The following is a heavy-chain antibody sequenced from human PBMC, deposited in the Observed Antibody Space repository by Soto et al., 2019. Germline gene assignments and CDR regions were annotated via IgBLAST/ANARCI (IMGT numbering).Heavy chain of an antibody. D-gene: IGHD6-13*01. Sequence: PSETLSLTSTVSGGSISSGDYYWSWIRQPPGNDLEWIGYIYYSQRPCYNPSLKSRVTISVHTSKNQSSLELSSVTAADTAVHYCARKSIAAAGTTQWFDPWGQGTLVTASS. CDR3: ARKSIAAAGTTQWFDP. V-gene: IGHV4-30-4*01. J-gene: IGHJ5*02. CDR1: GGSISSGDYY. CDR2: IYYSQRP.